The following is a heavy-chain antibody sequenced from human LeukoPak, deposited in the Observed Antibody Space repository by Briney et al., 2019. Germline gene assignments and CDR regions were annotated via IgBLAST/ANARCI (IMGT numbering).Heavy chain of an antibody. Sequence: GGSLRLSCAASGFTSDDYGITFDDYGMSWVRQAPGKGLEWVSGINWNGGSTGYADSVKGRFTISRDNAKNSLYLQMNSLRAEDTALYYCARDPIAVAGSYDYWGQGTLVTVSS. J-gene: IGHJ4*02. CDR3: ARDPIAVAGSYDY. CDR2: INWNGGST. CDR1: GFTSDDYGITFDDYG. D-gene: IGHD6-19*01. V-gene: IGHV3-20*04.